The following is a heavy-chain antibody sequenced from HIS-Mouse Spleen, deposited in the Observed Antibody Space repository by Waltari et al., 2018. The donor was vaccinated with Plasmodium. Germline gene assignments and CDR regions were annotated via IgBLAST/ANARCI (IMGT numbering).Heavy chain of an antibody. Sequence: EVQLLESGGGLVQPGGSLRLSCAASGFTFSSYAMSWVRQAPGKGLEWVSAISGGGGSTYYADSVKGRFTISRDNSKNTLYLQMNSLRAEDTAVYYCAKAITYDSSGYYLDYWGQGTLVTVSS. V-gene: IGHV3-23*01. CDR3: AKAITYDSSGYYLDY. CDR1: GFTFSSYA. J-gene: IGHJ4*02. CDR2: ISGGGGST. D-gene: IGHD3-22*01.